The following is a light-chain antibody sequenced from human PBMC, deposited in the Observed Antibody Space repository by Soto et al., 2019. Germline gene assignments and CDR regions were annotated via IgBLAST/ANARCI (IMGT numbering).Light chain of an antibody. CDR3: QQANSFPIT. CDR1: QSISIY. CDR2: EAS. Sequence: DIQMTQSPSSLSASVGDRVTITCRASQSISIYLNWYQQKPGKAPKLLIYEASSLQSGVPSRISGSGSGTDFTLTISSLQPEDFATYYCQQANSFPITFGQGTRLEIK. J-gene: IGKJ5*01. V-gene: IGKV1-39*01.